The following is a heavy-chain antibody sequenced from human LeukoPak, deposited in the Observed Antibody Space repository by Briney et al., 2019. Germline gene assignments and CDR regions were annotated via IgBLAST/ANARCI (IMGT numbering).Heavy chain of an antibody. CDR2: ISGSGGST. Sequence: GGSLRLSCAASGFTFSSYAMSWVRQAPGKGLEWVSAISGSGGSTYYADSVKGRFTISRDNSKTPLYLQMNSLSAEDTAVYYCAKANPLWSEYNWFDPWGQGTLVTVSS. V-gene: IGHV3-23*01. CDR1: GFTFSSYA. CDR3: AKANPLWSEYNWFDP. J-gene: IGHJ5*02. D-gene: IGHD3-3*01.